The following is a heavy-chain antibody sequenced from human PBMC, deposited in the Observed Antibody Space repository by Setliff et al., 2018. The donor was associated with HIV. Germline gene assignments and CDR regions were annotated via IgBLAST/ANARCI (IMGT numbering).Heavy chain of an antibody. CDR2: ISHSGST. CDR1: GGSVGSGSYY. Sequence: SETLSLTCSVSGGSVGSGSYYWSWIRQPPGKRLEWIGDISHSGSTNYNPSLKSRVTISVDTSKKQFSLKLNSVTAADTAIYYCARRIYGNNPYFDYWSQGTLVTVSS. CDR3: ARRIYGNNPYFDY. J-gene: IGHJ4*02. D-gene: IGHD4-17*01. V-gene: IGHV4-39*07.